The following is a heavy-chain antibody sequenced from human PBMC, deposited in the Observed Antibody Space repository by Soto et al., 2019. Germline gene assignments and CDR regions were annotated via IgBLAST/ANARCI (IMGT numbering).Heavy chain of an antibody. J-gene: IGHJ4*02. Sequence: GGSLRLSCAASGFTFSNAWMSWVRQAPGKGLEWVGRIKSKTDGGTTDYAAPVKGRFTISRDDSKNTLYLQMNSLKTEDTAVYYCTTEMGGLVATTPFDYWGQGTLVTVSS. CDR3: TTEMGGLVATTPFDY. V-gene: IGHV3-15*01. CDR1: GFTFSNAW. D-gene: IGHD5-12*01. CDR2: IKSKTDGGTT.